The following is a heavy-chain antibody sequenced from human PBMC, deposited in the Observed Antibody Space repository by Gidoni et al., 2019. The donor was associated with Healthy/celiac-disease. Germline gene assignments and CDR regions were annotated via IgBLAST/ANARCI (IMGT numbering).Heavy chain of an antibody. D-gene: IGHD1-26*01. CDR2: IIPIFGTA. J-gene: IGHJ4*02. CDR1: VGTSSSYA. V-gene: IGHV1-69*01. CDR3: AREGVSYYAPVDY. Sequence: QVQLVQSGAVVKKPASSVTVSGKASVGTSSSYAISWVRQAPGQGLEWMGGIIPIFGTANDAQKFQGRVTITADESTSTAYMELSSLRSEDTAVYYCAREGVSYYAPVDYWGQGTLVTVSS.